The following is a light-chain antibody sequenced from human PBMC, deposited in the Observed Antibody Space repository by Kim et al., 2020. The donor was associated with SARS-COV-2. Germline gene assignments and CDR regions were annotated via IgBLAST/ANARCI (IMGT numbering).Light chain of an antibody. CDR3: QQYGSSPWT. CDR2: GAS. Sequence: PGDRPPLSSGASQGVSSSYLASYQQSPVQAPRLLIDGASSTATGLPVRFSGSGSGTAFTLTISRLVPEDLAVYYCQQYGSSPWTFGQGTKVDIK. CDR1: QGVSSSY. J-gene: IGKJ1*01. V-gene: IGKV3-20*01.